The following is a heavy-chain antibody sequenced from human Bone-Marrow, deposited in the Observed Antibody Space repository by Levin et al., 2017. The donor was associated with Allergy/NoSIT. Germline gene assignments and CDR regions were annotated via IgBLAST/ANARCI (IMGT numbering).Heavy chain of an antibody. Sequence: ASVKVSCKASGYTFMNYGVSWVRQAPGQGLEWMGWIKPYNKGDTVYAQKFQGRVTLTTDTSTATTYMEVRSLRSDDTAMYYCTRDLRWGSCSGDACYFDNWLDSWGQGTLVTVSS. CDR1: GYTFMNYG. CDR3: TRDLRWGSCSGDACYFDNWLDS. CDR2: IKPYNKGDT. J-gene: IGHJ5*01. D-gene: IGHD3-16*01. V-gene: IGHV1-18*01.